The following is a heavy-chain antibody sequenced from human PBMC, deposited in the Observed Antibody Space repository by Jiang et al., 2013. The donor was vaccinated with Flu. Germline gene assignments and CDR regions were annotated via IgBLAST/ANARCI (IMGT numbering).Heavy chain of an antibody. J-gene: IGHJ5*02. V-gene: IGHV6-1*01. CDR3: ARDLPGDIYTSSWTGFDA. CDR2: TYYKSTWFT. Sequence: GLVKPSQTLSLTCDISGDSVSSDSSAWHWIRQSPSRGLEWLGKTYYKSTWFTEYSGSVRGRLSINADTSKNRFSLQLRSVSPDDSAVYYCARDLPGDIYTSSWTGFDAWGQGTLVTVSS. CDR1: GDSVSSDSSA. D-gene: IGHD3-10*01.